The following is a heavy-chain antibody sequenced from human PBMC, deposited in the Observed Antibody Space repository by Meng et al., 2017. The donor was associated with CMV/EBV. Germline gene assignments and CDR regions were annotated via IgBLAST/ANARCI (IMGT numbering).Heavy chain of an antibody. CDR2: IIPIFGTA. D-gene: IGHD1-26*01. CDR3: ARDGKSIVGATHFDY. J-gene: IGHJ4*02. Sequence: ASGGTFSSYAISWVRQAPGQGLEWMGGIIPIFGTANYAQKFQGRVTITADESTSTAYMELSSLRSEDTAVYYCARDGKSIVGATHFDYWGQGTLVTVSS. CDR1: GGTFSSYA. V-gene: IGHV1-69*01.